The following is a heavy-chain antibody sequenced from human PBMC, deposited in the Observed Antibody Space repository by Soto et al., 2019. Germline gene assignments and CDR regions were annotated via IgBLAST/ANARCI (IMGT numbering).Heavy chain of an antibody. Sequence: GGSLRLSCAASGFTFSSYAMHWVRQAPGKGLEWVAVISYDGSNKYYADSVKGRFTISRDNSKNTLYLQMNSLRAEETAVYYCAREPIVVVPAAPGAYYYYGMDVWGQGTTVTVSS. CDR2: ISYDGSNK. CDR1: GFTFSSYA. D-gene: IGHD2-2*01. J-gene: IGHJ6*02. CDR3: AREPIVVVPAAPGAYYYYGMDV. V-gene: IGHV3-30-3*01.